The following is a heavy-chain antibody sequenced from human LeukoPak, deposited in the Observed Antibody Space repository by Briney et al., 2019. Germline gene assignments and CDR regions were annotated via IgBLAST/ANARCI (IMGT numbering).Heavy chain of an antibody. D-gene: IGHD2-15*01. J-gene: IGHJ4*02. CDR1: GFTFSSYA. Sequence: PGGSLRLSCAASGFTFSSYAMSWVRQAPGKGLEWVSTISGSGGSGGSTYYADSVKGRFTISRDNSKNTLYLQMNSLRAEDTAVYYCAKSGLNRFDYWGQGTLVTVSS. CDR2: ISGSGGSGGST. V-gene: IGHV3-23*01. CDR3: AKSGLNRFDY.